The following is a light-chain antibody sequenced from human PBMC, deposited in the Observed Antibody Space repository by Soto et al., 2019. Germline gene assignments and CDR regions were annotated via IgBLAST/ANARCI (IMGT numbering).Light chain of an antibody. CDR2: GAS. J-gene: IGKJ4*01. Sequence: EIVLTQSPGTLSLSPGERATLSCRASQSVSSSYLAWYQQKPGQAPRLLIYGASSRATGIPDRFSGSGSGTDFTLTISGLEPEDFAVYYCQQYGSSSLTFGGGTKV. V-gene: IGKV3-20*01. CDR1: QSVSSSY. CDR3: QQYGSSSLT.